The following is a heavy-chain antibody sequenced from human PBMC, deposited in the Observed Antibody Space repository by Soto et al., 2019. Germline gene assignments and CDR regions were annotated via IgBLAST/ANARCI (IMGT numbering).Heavy chain of an antibody. D-gene: IGHD3-10*01. Sequence: SEALSVTCTFYFGSFSGYYWSLIRNPPGKGLEWIGEINHSGSTNYDPSLKSRVTISVDTSKNQFSLKLSSVTAADTAVYYCARGRGALTMVRGIDYWGQGTLVTVSS. J-gene: IGHJ4*02. CDR3: ARGRGALTMVRGIDY. CDR2: INHSGST. V-gene: IGHV4-34*01. CDR1: FGSFSGYY.